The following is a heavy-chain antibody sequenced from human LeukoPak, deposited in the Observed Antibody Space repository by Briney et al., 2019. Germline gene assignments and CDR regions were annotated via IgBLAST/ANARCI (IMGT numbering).Heavy chain of an antibody. D-gene: IGHD5-24*01. J-gene: IGHJ3*01. CDR2: INPSGGST. CDR3: ARIRDGYNDAYDL. Sequence: ASVKVSCKASGYTFTTYYVHWVRQAPGQGLEWMGIINPSGGSTTYAQKFRGRLTMTRDMSTSTVYMELSSLRSEDTAIYYCARIRDGYNDAYDLWGQGTVVTVPS. V-gene: IGHV1-46*01. CDR1: GYTFTTYY.